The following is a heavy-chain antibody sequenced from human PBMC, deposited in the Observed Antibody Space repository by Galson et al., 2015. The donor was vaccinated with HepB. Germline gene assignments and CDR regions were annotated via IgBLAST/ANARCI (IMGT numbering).Heavy chain of an antibody. D-gene: IGHD2-2*03. J-gene: IGHJ3*02. CDR2: IIPIFGTA. CDR3: ARGYLGGYCSSTSCLDAFDI. CDR1: GGTFSSYA. Sequence: SVKVSCKASGGTFSSYAISWVRQAPGQGLEWMGGIIPIFGTANYAQKFQGRVTITADESTSTAYMELSSLRSEDTAVYYCARGYLGGYCSSTSCLDAFDIWGQGTMVTVSS. V-gene: IGHV1-69*13.